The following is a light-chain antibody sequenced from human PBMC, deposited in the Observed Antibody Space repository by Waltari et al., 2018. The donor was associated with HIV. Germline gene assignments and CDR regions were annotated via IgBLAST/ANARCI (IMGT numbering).Light chain of an antibody. CDR1: TSNIETNY. Sequence: QPVLTQPPSVSAAPGRSVTITCSGSTSNIETNYVSWYQQIPGTAPKLLFYANNKRPSGIPERFSGSKSATSATRGITGLQTGDEAEYFCGTWDSSLNTPVFGGGSRLTVL. V-gene: IGLV1-51*01. CDR3: GTWDSSLNTPV. J-gene: IGLJ2*01. CDR2: ANN.